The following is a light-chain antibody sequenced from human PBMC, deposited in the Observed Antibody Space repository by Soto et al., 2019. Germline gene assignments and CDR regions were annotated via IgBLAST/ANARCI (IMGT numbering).Light chain of an antibody. V-gene: IGKV3-20*01. Sequence: EIVWTQSPGTLSLSPGERATLSCRASQSVSSSYLAWYQQKPGQAPRLLIYGASSRATGIPDRFSGSGSGTDFTLTISRLEPEDFAVYYCHQYGSSPLITFGQGTRLEIK. CDR3: HQYGSSPLIT. J-gene: IGKJ5*01. CDR2: GAS. CDR1: QSVSSSY.